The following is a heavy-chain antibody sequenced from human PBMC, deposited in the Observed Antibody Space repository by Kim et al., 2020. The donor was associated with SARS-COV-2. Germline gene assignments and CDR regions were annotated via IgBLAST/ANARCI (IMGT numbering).Heavy chain of an antibody. V-gene: IGHV3-64*02. D-gene: IGHD3-16*01. J-gene: IGHJ4*02. CDR3: ARTVFTDGAYFFDS. Sequence: YGDSVKGRFIVSRDNSKNTLYLQMGSLRAEDVAVYFCARTVFTDGAYFFDSWGQGTLVTVSS.